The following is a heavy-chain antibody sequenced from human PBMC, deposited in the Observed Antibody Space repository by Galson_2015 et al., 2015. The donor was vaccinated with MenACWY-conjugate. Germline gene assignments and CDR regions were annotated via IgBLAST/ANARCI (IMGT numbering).Heavy chain of an antibody. J-gene: IGHJ4*02. CDR3: AKDHCTNGVCYWDY. V-gene: IGHV3-23*01. D-gene: IGHD2-8*01. CDR1: GFTFSSYA. CDR2: ISGSGGST. Sequence: SLRLSCAASGFTFSSYAMSWVRQAPGKGLEWVSAISGSGGSTYYADSVKGRFTISRDNSKNTLYLQMNCLRAEDTAVYYCAKDHCTNGVCYWDYWGQGTLVTVSS.